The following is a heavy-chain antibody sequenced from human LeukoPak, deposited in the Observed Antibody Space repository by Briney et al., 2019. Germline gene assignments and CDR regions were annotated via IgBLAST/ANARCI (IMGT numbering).Heavy chain of an antibody. CDR1: GFTFSSYW. Sequence: PGGSLRLSCAASGFTFSSYWMSWVRQAPGKGLEWVANIKQDGSEKYYVDSVKGRFTISGDNAKNSLYLQMNSLRAEDTAVYYCARETVAGFPKPNQAFDYWGQGTLVTVSS. J-gene: IGHJ4*02. CDR3: ARETVAGFPKPNQAFDY. V-gene: IGHV3-7*01. CDR2: IKQDGSEK. D-gene: IGHD6-19*01.